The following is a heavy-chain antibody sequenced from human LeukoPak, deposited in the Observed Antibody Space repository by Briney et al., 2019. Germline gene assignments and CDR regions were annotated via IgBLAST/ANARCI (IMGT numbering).Heavy chain of an antibody. V-gene: IGHV5-10-1*01. CDR2: VDPTDSYT. D-gene: IGHD6-19*01. CDR3: ARQGIVVADSFDP. Sequence: GESLRISCKGSGYSFTNYWISWVRQMPGKALEWIGRVDPTDSYTNYSPSFQGHVAISVDKSISTAYLQWSSLKASDAAMYYCARQGIVVADSFDPWGQGTLVTVSS. J-gene: IGHJ5*02. CDR1: GYSFTNYW.